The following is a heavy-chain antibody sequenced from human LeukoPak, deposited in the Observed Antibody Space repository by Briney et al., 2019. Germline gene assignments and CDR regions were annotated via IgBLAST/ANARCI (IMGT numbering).Heavy chain of an antibody. Sequence: GGSLRLSCAASGFTFSGSGMHWVRQAPGKGLEWIGRIRSKANNDATLYAASVQGRFTISRDDSKNTAYLQMNSLKTEDTAVSYCTSSRSGYAGIDYWGQGTLVTVSS. CDR1: GFTFSGSG. V-gene: IGHV3-73*01. J-gene: IGHJ4*02. CDR2: IRSKANNDAT. D-gene: IGHD5-12*01. CDR3: TSSRSGYAGIDY.